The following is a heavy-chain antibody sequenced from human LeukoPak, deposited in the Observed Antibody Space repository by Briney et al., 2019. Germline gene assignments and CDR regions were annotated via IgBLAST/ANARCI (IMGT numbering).Heavy chain of an antibody. CDR3: AKDGDRYAYYPRDFDY. CDR1: GFTFGNYA. CDR2: ISAGRGST. V-gene: IGHV3-23*01. J-gene: IGHJ4*02. D-gene: IGHD3-16*01. Sequence: GGSLRLSCAASGFTFGNYAMNWVRQAPGKGLEWVSVISAGRGSTYYADSVKGRFTISRDNSKNTLYLHMNSLRAEDTAVYYCAKDGDRYAYYPRDFDYRGQGTLVSVSS.